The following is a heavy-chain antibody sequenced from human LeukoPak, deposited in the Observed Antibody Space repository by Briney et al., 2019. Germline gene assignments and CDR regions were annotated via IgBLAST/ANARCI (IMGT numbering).Heavy chain of an antibody. V-gene: IGHV1-69*04. Sequence: ASVKVSCKASGYTFTSYAISWVRQAPGQGLEWMGRIIPILSIANYAQKFQGRVTITADKSTSTAYMELSSLRSEDTAVYYCARGYYGSGSYYNDYWGQGTLVTVSS. CDR1: GYTFTSYA. J-gene: IGHJ4*02. CDR3: ARGYYGSGSYYNDY. CDR2: IIPILSIA. D-gene: IGHD3-10*01.